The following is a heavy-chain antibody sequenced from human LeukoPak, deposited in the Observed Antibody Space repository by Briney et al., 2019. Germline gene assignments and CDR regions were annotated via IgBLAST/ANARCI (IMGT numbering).Heavy chain of an antibody. CDR3: AKDGGLWVSAHWGDS. V-gene: IGHV3-23*01. CDR1: GFTFSSYT. CDR2: ITTSDDNT. Sequence: GGSLRLSCAASGFTFSSYTMSWVRQAPGKGLEWVSTITTSDDNTYYADSVKGRFTVSRDNSKNTLYLQMNSLRAEDTAVYYCAKDGGLWVSAHWGDSWGRGTLVTVSS. J-gene: IGHJ4*02. D-gene: IGHD7-27*01.